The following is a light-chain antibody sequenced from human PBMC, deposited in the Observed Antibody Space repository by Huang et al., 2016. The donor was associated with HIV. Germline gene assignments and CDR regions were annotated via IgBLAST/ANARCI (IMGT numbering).Light chain of an antibody. Sequence: DLVMTQTPLSLSVTPGQPASISCKSSQSLLHSDGKTYLFWFLQRPGQSPQLLISEVSNRVSGGPDRFSGAGSGIDFTLKISRVEAEDVGVYYCMQTTEPATFGQGTKVEIK. CDR2: EVS. CDR1: QSLLHSDGKTY. CDR3: MQTTEPAT. V-gene: IGKV2D-29*02. J-gene: IGKJ1*01.